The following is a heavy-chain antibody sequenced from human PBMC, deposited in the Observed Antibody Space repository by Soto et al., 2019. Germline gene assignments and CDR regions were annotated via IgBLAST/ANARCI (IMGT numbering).Heavy chain of an antibody. V-gene: IGHV1-18*04. D-gene: IGHD3-9*01. Sequence: ASVKVSCKASGYTFTSYGISWVRQAPGQGLEWMGWISAYNGNTNYAQKLQGRVTMTTDTSTSTAYMELRSLRSDDTAVYYCARDPRYYDILTGRVPFDYWGQGTLVTVSS. CDR1: GYTFTSYG. CDR3: ARDPRYYDILTGRVPFDY. J-gene: IGHJ4*02. CDR2: ISAYNGNT.